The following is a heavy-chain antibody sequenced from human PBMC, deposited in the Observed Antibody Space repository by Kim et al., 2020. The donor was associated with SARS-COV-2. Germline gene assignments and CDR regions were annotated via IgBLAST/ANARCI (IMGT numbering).Heavy chain of an antibody. Sequence: GGSLRLSCAGSGLTFSNAWMGWVRQAPGKGLEWVGRIKSNVDGGTADYAAPVKGRIPISRDDSKKTLYLQMNSLKTEDTALYYCTTGGRPVGTTLFGHWGRGTLVTVSS. CDR2: IKSNVDGGTA. V-gene: IGHV3-15*01. D-gene: IGHD1-26*01. CDR3: TTGGRPVGTTLFGH. J-gene: IGHJ4*02. CDR1: GLTFSNAW.